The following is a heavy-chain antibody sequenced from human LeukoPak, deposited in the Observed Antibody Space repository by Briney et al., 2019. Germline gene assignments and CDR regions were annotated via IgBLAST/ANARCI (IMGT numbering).Heavy chain of an antibody. J-gene: IGHJ5*02. CDR1: GGSFSGYY. Sequence: PSETLSLTCAVYGGSFSGYYWSWIRQPPGKGLEWIGEINHSGSTNYNPPLKSRVTISVDTSKNQFSLKLSSVSAADTAVYYCARGRPKSPFTMIVVGGHWFDPWGQGTLVTVSS. V-gene: IGHV4-34*01. CDR3: ARGRPKSPFTMIVVGGHWFDP. CDR2: INHSGST. D-gene: IGHD3-22*01.